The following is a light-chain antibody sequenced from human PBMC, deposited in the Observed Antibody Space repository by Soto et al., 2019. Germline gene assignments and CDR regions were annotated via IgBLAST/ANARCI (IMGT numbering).Light chain of an antibody. Sequence: IVSTHSPGTLSLSPVERASLSLGARQSVSPNYLAWYQQKPGQAPRPLIYDAFTRATGIPDRFSGSGSGADFTLTIYSLETEDFAVYVCQQYGRTPLTYGGGTKLDIK. CDR3: QQYGRTPLT. CDR2: DAF. V-gene: IGKV3-20*01. CDR1: QSVSPNY. J-gene: IGKJ4*01.